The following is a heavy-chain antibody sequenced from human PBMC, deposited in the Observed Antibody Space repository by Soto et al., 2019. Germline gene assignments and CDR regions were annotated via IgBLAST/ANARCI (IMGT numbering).Heavy chain of an antibody. CDR1: GGSISSYY. Sequence: PSETRSLTCTVSGGSISSYYWSWIRQPPGKGLEWIGYIYYSGSTNYNPSLKSRVTISVDTSKNQFSLTLSSVTAADTAVYYCARQTLGYSYGSSEFYYYYYYMDVWGKGTTVTVSS. V-gene: IGHV4-59*01. D-gene: IGHD5-18*01. CDR2: IYYSGST. J-gene: IGHJ6*03. CDR3: ARQTLGYSYGSSEFYYYYYYMDV.